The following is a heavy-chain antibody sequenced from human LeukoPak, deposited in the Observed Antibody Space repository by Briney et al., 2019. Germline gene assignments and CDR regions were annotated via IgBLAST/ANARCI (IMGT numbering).Heavy chain of an antibody. CDR3: AKGPYCDILTGYDYFDY. V-gene: IGHV3-23*01. J-gene: IGHJ4*02. Sequence: AGGSLRLSCAASGFTFSSYAMSWVRQAPGKGLEWVSAISGSGGSTYYADSVKGRFTISRDNSKNTLYLQMNSLRAEDTAVYYCAKGPYCDILTGYDYFDYWGQGTLVTVSS. D-gene: IGHD3-9*01. CDR1: GFTFSSYA. CDR2: ISGSGGST.